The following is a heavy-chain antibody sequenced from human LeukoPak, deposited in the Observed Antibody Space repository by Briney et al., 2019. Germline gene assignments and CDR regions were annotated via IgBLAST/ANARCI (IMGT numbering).Heavy chain of an antibody. Sequence: GGSLRLSCAASGFTFSSYEMSWVRQAPGKGLEWVSYISSSGSTIYYADSVKGRFTISSDNAKNSLYLQMNSLRAEDTAVYYCARVRSQPVADSYYYYMDVWGKGTTVTVSS. CDR2: ISSSGSTI. J-gene: IGHJ6*03. CDR3: ARVRSQPVADSYYYYMDV. V-gene: IGHV3-48*03. CDR1: GFTFSSYE. D-gene: IGHD6-19*01.